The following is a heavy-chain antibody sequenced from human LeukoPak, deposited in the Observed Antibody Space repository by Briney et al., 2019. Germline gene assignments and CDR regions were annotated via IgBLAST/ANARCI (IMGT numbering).Heavy chain of an antibody. CDR2: IKQDGSER. V-gene: IGHV3-7*04. Sequence: GSLRLSCAASGFTFSSYWMSWVRQAPGKGLEWVANIKQDGSERYYVDSEKGRFTISRDNAKNSLYLQMNSLRAVDTAVYYCARGPSGGNGFSYWGLGTLVTVSS. CDR1: GFTFSSYW. CDR3: ARGPSGGNGFSY. J-gene: IGHJ4*02. D-gene: IGHD2-15*01.